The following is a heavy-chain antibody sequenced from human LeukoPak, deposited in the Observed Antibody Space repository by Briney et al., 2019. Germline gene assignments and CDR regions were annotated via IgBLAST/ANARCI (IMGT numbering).Heavy chain of an antibody. D-gene: IGHD3-22*01. CDR2: INSDGINT. V-gene: IGHV3-74*01. CDR1: GFTFSNYW. Sequence: GGSLRLSCAASGFTFSNYWMHWVRQAPGKGLVWVSRINSDGINTSYADSVKGRFTISRDNAKNTLNLQMNSLRAEDTAVYYCARDPYYDSSGYPYYYYYMDVWGKGTTVTVSS. CDR3: ARDPYYDSSGYPYYYYYMDV. J-gene: IGHJ6*03.